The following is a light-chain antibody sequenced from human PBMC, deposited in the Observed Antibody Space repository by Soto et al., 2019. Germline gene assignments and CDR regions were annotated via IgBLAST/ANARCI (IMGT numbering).Light chain of an antibody. CDR2: GAS. CDR3: QQYNSWPPIT. CDR1: ESVSSN. Sequence: EVVMTQSPATRSVSPGERATLSCRPSESVSSNLAWYQQRPGQAPRLVIYGASTRATGIPARFSGGGSGTEFTLTISSLQSEDFAVYYCQQYNSWPPITFGQGTRLEIK. V-gene: IGKV3-15*01. J-gene: IGKJ5*01.